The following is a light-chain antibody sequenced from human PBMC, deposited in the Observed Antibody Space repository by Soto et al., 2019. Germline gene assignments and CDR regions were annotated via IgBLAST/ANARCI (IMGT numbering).Light chain of an antibody. CDR2: DAS. J-gene: IGKJ1*01. V-gene: IGKV1D-13*01. CDR3: QQYENYWT. Sequence: TQSPSSVSASPGDRVTITCRASQGIRNDLGWYQQKPGKAPKLLIYDASNLESGVSSRFSGSGSGTEFTLTISNLQPDEFATYYCQQYENYWTFGQGTKVDIK. CDR1: QGIRND.